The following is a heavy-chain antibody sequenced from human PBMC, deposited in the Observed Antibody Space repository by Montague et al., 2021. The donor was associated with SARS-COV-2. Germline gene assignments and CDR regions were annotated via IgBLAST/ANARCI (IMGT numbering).Heavy chain of an antibody. D-gene: IGHD3-22*01. Sequence: SETLSLTCTVSGGSISSSSYYWGWIRQPPGKGLKWIGSIYYSGSTYYNPSLKSRVTISVDTSKNQFSLKLSSVTAADTAVYYCARFPTSYYYDSKAAPATPDAFDIWGQGTMVTVSP. CDR3: ARFPTSYYYDSKAAPATPDAFDI. V-gene: IGHV4-39*01. J-gene: IGHJ3*02. CDR1: GGSISSSSYY. CDR2: IYYSGST.